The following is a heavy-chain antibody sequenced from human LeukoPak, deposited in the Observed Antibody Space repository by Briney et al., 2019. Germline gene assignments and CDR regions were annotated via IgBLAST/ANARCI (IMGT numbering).Heavy chain of an antibody. D-gene: IGHD1-26*01. CDR3: ARVGASTGAY. CDR2: INSDGSTT. Sequence: GGSLRLSCAASGFTFRGNWMQWFRQAPGKGLVWASRINSDGSTTTYADSVKGRFTISRDNAKNTLYLQMNSLRPEDTAVYYCARVGASTGAYWGQGTLVTVSS. J-gene: IGHJ4*02. CDR1: GFTFRGNW. V-gene: IGHV3-74*03.